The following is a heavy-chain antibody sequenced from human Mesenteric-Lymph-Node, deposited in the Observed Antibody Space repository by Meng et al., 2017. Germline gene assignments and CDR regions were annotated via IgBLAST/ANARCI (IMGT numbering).Heavy chain of an antibody. CDR2: IIPIFGTA. CDR3: ARDLYDYVWGSYRRNSNAFDI. CDR1: GGTFSSYA. Sequence: VKWGQVGAEVQKPGASVKVSCKASGGTFSSYAISWVRQAPGQGLEWMGGIIPIFGTANYAQKFQGRVTITADESTSTAYMELSSLRSEDTAVYYCARDLYDYVWGSYRRNSNAFDIWGQGTMVTVSS. V-gene: IGHV1-69*01. J-gene: IGHJ3*02. D-gene: IGHD3-16*02.